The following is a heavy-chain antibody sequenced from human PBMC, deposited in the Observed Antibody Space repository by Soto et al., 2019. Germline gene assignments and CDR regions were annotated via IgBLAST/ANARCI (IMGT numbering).Heavy chain of an antibody. Sequence: SETLSLTCAVSGGSISSGGYSWSWIRQPPGKGLEWIGYIYHSGSTYYNPSLKSRVTISVDRSKNQFSLKLSSVTAADTAVYYCARVQTRYYNYYGMDVWGQGTTVTVSS. V-gene: IGHV4-30-2*01. CDR2: IYHSGST. J-gene: IGHJ6*02. CDR1: GGSISSGGYS. CDR3: ARVQTRYYNYYGMDV.